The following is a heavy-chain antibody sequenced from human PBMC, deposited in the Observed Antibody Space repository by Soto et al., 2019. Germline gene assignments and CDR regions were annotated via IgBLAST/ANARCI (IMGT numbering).Heavy chain of an antibody. CDR2: ISGSGGST. D-gene: IGHD5-12*01. CDR3: AKDWGQGLRLPLGGEYFDY. V-gene: IGHV3-23*01. CDR1: GFTFSSYA. J-gene: IGHJ4*02. Sequence: EVQLLESGGGLVQPGGSLRLSCAASGFTFSSYAMSWVRQAPGKGLEWVSAISGSGGSTYYADSVKGRFTISRDNSKNTLYLQMNSLRAEDTAVYYCAKDWGQGLRLPLGGEYFDYCGQGTLVTVSS.